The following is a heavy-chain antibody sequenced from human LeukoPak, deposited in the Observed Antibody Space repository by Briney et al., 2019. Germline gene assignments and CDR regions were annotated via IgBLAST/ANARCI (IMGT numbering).Heavy chain of an antibody. V-gene: IGHV5-51*01. CDR1: GYSLTMYW. D-gene: IGHD3-22*01. CDR3: ARHDFFYDSSGYHLGGDY. J-gene: IGHJ4*02. CDR2: IYPGDSDT. Sequence: GESLKISCKGSGYSLTMYWTGWVRQMPGNGLEWMGIIYPGDSDTKYNPSFQGQVTISVDKSSSTAYLQWSSLKASDTAMYYCARHDFFYDSSGYHLGGDYWVQATPVTVSS.